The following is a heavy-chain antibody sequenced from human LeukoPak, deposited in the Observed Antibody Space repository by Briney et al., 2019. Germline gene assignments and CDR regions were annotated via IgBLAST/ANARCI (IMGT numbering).Heavy chain of an antibody. CDR2: IYWDDYK. V-gene: IGHV2-5*02. Sequence: SGPTPVDPPLPLTLTRTFSGFSLSTSGVGVGWIRQRAVNALEWLAIIYWDDYKRYSPFLRRRLTINKGTYKYQVFLIMTNVDHKDTATYYCAHIEITYGGVFRDDAFDIWGQGTMVTISS. D-gene: IGHD3-16*01. CDR1: GFSLSTSGVG. J-gene: IGHJ3*02. CDR3: AHIEITYGGVFRDDAFDI.